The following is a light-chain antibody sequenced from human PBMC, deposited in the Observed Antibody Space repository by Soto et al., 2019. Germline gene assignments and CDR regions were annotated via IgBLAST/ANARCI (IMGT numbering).Light chain of an antibody. J-gene: IGKJ4*01. CDR2: AAS. CDR3: QQSSSTPLT. CDR1: QSISTY. V-gene: IGKV1-39*01. Sequence: VQMTQSPSSLSASVGDRVTITCRASQSISTYLNWYQQKPGKAPNLLIYAASSLQSGVPSRFSGSGSGTDFTLTITSLQPEDFATYYCQQSSSTPLTFGGGTKVDIK.